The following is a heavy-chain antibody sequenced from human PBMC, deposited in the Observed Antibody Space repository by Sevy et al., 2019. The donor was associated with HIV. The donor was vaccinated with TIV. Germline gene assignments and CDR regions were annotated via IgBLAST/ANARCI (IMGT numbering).Heavy chain of an antibody. CDR2: ISAGGTTT. V-gene: IGHV3-23*01. D-gene: IGHD2-2*01. Sequence: GGSLRLSCAASGFIFSNYPMSWVRHSPGKGLEWVSDISAGGTTTYYADSVEGRFTIYRDNSKNTVSLQMNSLGAEDTAIYYCAKRYCSTITCYDDDFWNPYYFYGLDVWGHGISVTVSS. CDR3: AKRYCSTITCYDDDFWNPYYFYGLDV. J-gene: IGHJ6*02. CDR1: GFIFSNYP.